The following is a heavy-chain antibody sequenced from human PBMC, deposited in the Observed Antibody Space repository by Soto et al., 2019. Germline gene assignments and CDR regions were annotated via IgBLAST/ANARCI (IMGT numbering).Heavy chain of an antibody. V-gene: IGHV4-30-4*01. CDR1: GGSISSGDYY. Sequence: SETLSLTCSVSGGSISSGDYYWSWIRQPPGKGLKWIGYVSYSGSTYYNPSLKSRVFISVDTSRNQFSLRLRFVTAADTAVYYCARADDRSGYPLYYYGMDVWGQGTKVT. D-gene: IGHD3-22*01. CDR2: VSYSGST. CDR3: ARADDRSGYPLYYYGMDV. J-gene: IGHJ6*02.